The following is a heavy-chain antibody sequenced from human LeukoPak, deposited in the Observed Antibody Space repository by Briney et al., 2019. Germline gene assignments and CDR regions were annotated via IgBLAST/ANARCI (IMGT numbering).Heavy chain of an antibody. Sequence: GGSLRLSCAASGFSFGEHAMSWVRQAPGKGLECVGVIRIEAYGGTTAYPASVKGRLTISRDDSKSIAHLQNDSLNTEDTAVYYCTRVGYYYYYMDVWGKGTTVTVSS. CDR3: TRVGYYYYYMDV. CDR1: GFSFGEHA. V-gene: IGHV3-49*04. CDR2: IRIEAYGGTT. D-gene: IGHD3-16*01. J-gene: IGHJ6*03.